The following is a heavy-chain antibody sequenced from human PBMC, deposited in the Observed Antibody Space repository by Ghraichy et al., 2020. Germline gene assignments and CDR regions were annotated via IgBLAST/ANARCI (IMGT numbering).Heavy chain of an antibody. CDR3: AFRGAADYVVEY. V-gene: IGHV1-69*13. J-gene: IGHJ4*02. CDR1: GGTFSSFA. D-gene: IGHD4-17*01. CDR2: IIPGLATA. Sequence: SVKVSCKASGGTFSSFAITWVRQAPGQGLEWMGGIIPGLATAYYAQRFQGRVTIIADDSTSTVYMELSSLRYEDTAVYYCAFRGAADYVVEYWGKGT.